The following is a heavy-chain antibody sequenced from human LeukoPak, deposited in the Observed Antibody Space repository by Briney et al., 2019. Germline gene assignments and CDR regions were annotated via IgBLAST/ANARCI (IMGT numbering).Heavy chain of an antibody. D-gene: IGHD2-21*02. V-gene: IGHV4-38-2*02. CDR1: GYSISSGYY. CDR3: AREKDCGGDCYFYDY. Sequence: SETLSLTCTVSGYSISSGYYWGWIRQPPGKRLEWIGNFYHTGTTYYNPSLKSRVTISLDTSRNQFSLKLGSVTAADTAVYYCAREKDCGGDCYFYDYWGQGTLVTVSS. CDR2: FYHTGTT. J-gene: IGHJ4*02.